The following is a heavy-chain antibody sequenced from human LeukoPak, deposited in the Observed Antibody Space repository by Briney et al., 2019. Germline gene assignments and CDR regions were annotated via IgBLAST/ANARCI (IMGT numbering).Heavy chain of an antibody. CDR3: ARQVYNWNDGETGAFDI. CDR1: GYSFTSYW. Sequence: GESLKISCKGSGYSFTSYWISWMRQMPGKGLEWMGRIDPSDSYTNYSPSFQGHVTISADKSISTAYLQWSSLKASDTAMYYCARQVYNWNDGETGAFDIWGQGTMVTVSS. D-gene: IGHD1-1*01. V-gene: IGHV5-10-1*01. J-gene: IGHJ3*02. CDR2: IDPSDSYT.